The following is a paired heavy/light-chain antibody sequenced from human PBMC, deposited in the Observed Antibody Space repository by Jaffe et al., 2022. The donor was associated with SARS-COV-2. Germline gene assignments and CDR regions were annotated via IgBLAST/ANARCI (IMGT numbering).Heavy chain of an antibody. CDR1: GGSFSGYY. CDR2: INHSGST. CDR3: AREPYCTSSSCYGPLRAFDI. V-gene: IGHV4-34*01. D-gene: IGHD2-2*01. Sequence: QVQLQQWGAGLLKPSETLSLTCAVYGGSFSGYYWSWIRQPPGKGLEWIGEINHSGSTNYNPSLKSRVTISVDTSKNQVSLKVTSVTAADTAMFYCAREPYCTSSSCYGPLRAFDIWGQGTMVTVSS. J-gene: IGHJ3*02.
Light chain of an antibody. CDR3: CSYAGSGTLV. CDR1: SSDIGNYNF. CDR2: EGS. J-gene: IGLJ2*01. Sequence: QSALTQPASMSGSPGQSITFSCTGSSSDIGNYNFVSWYQQHPGKAPKLMIYEGSKRPSGVSNRFSGSKSGNTASLTISGLQAEDEADYYCCSYAGSGTLVFGGGTKLTVL. V-gene: IGLV2-23*01.